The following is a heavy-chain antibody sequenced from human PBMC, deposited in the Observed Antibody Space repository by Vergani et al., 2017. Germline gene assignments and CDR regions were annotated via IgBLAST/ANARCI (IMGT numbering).Heavy chain of an antibody. D-gene: IGHD3-10*01. Sequence: QVQMVQSGAEVKKPGASVKVSCKASGYTFTSYGISWVRQAPGQGLEWMGGFDPEDGETIYAQKFQGRVTMTEDTSTDTAYMELSSLRSEDTAVYYCATGFGELWPFDYWGQGTLVTVSS. CDR3: ATGFGELWPFDY. CDR1: GYTFTSYG. CDR2: FDPEDGET. J-gene: IGHJ4*02. V-gene: IGHV1-24*01.